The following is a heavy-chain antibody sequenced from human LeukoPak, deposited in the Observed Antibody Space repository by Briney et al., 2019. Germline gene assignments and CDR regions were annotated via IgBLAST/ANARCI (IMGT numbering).Heavy chain of an antibody. CDR3: ARGIAVATTDF. CDR2: GHPNSDNT. D-gene: IGHD6-19*01. CDR1: GYTFTNYD. J-gene: IGHJ4*02. V-gene: IGHV1-8*03. Sequence: ASVKVSCKASGYTFTNYDINWVRQATGQGLEWMGWGHPNSDNTGYAQKFQGRVTITKDTSISTVYMELSSLRAEDTAVYYCARGIAVATTDFWGQGTLVTVNS.